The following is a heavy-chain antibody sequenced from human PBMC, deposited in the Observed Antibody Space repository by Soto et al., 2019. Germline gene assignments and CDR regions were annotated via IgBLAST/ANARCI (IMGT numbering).Heavy chain of an antibody. Sequence: GGSLRLSCAASGFTFSSYSMNWVRQAPGKGLEWVSSISSSSSYIYYTDSVKGRFTISRDNAKNSLYLPMNSRRTEDTAVYYCARASPGYCSGGSCYGMDVWGQGTTVTVSS. J-gene: IGHJ6*02. V-gene: IGHV3-21*01. CDR3: ARASPGYCSGGSCYGMDV. CDR2: ISSSSSYI. CDR1: GFTFSSYS. D-gene: IGHD2-15*01.